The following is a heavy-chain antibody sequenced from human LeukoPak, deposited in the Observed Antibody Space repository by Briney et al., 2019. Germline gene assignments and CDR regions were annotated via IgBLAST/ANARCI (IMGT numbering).Heavy chain of an antibody. CDR3: ARDHYALDAFDI. CDR1: GNTFTRNG. J-gene: IGHJ3*02. Sequence: ASVKVSCKASGNTFTRNGISWVRQAPGQGLEWMGWISAYNGNTNYAQKLQGRVTMTTDTSTSTAYMELRSLRSDDTAVYYCARDHYALDAFDIWGQGTMVTVSS. CDR2: ISAYNGNT. V-gene: IGHV1-18*01. D-gene: IGHD2-2*01.